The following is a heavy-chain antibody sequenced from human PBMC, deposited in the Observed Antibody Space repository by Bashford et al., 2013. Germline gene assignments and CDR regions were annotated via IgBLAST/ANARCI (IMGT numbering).Heavy chain of an antibody. CDR2: IKYSGTT. J-gene: IGHJ6*02. CDR3: ASEWYPQNYYYYYGMDV. V-gene: IGHV4-59*12. CDR1: GGSISGYY. D-gene: IGHD2-15*01. Sequence: SETLSLTCTVSGGSISGYYWTWIRQLPGKGLEWIGEIKYSGTTNVNPSLKSRLIISMDLIRKRFSLHLSSVTAADTAVYYCASEWYPQNYYYYYGMDVWGQGTTVTVSS.